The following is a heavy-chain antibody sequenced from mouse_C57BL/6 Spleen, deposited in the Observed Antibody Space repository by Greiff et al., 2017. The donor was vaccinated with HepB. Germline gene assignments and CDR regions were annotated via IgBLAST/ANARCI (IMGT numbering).Heavy chain of an antibody. V-gene: IGHV1-55*01. Sequence: QVQLKQPGAELVKPGASVKMSCKASGYTFTSYWITWVKQRPGQGLEWIGDIYPGSGSTNYNEKFKSKATLTVDTSSSTACMQLSSLTSEDSAVYYCASGRTTVVDGFGYWGQGTLVTVS. D-gene: IGHD1-1*01. CDR1: GYTFTSYW. CDR2: IYPGSGST. J-gene: IGHJ3*01. CDR3: ASGRTTVVDGFGY.